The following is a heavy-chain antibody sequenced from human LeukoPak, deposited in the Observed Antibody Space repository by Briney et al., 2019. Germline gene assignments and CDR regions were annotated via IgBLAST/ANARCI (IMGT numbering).Heavy chain of an antibody. CDR2: IYTSGST. D-gene: IGHD6-19*01. J-gene: IGHJ4*02. CDR1: GGSISSGSYY. V-gene: IGHV4-61*02. CDR3: ARDRVAVAVTGGGY. Sequence: SETLSLTCTVSGGSISSGSYYWSWIRQPAGKGLEWIGRIYTSGSTNYNPSLKSRVTISVDTSKNQFSLKLSSVTAADTAVYYCARDRVAVAVTGGGYWGQGTLVTVSS.